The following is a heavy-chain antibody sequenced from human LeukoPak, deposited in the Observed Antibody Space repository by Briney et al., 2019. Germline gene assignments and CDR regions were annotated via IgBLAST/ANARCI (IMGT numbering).Heavy chain of an antibody. CDR2: ISFGGTT. Sequence: SETLSLTCTVSGGSISTYYWSWMRQPPGKGLEWIGYISFGGTTSYNPSPKSRVTISVDTSRNQFSLKLSSVTAADTAVYYCAGGPSRFHSATFWGQGTLVTVSS. J-gene: IGHJ4*02. CDR1: GGSISTYY. V-gene: IGHV4-59*03. CDR3: AGGPSRFHSATF. D-gene: IGHD1-26*01.